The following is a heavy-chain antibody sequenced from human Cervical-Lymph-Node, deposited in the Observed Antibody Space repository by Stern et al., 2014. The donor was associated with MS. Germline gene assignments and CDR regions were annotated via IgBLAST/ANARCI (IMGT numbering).Heavy chain of an antibody. J-gene: IGHJ4*02. Sequence: VQLVESGAEVKKPGASVKVSCKASGYTFTYYYMHWVRQAPGQGLEWMGLINPSGGSTTYAQKFQGRVTLTRDTSTSTVYMELSSVRSDDMAVYYCARSIREYAYGCDYWGQGTLVTVSS. CDR1: GYTFTYYY. CDR3: ARSIREYAYGCDY. CDR2: INPSGGST. D-gene: IGHD3-16*01. V-gene: IGHV1-46*01.